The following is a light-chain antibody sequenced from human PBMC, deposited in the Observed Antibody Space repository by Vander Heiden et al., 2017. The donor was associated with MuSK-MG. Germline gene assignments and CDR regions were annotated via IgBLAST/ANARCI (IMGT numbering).Light chain of an antibody. Sequence: DIQMTQYPSSVSASVGDRVTITCRASQDISSRLAWYQQKPGKAPNLLIYAASSLQSGVPSRFSGSGSGTDFTLTIGSLQPEDFATYYCQQADSFPRTFGPGTKVDIK. CDR1: QDISSR. CDR3: QQADSFPRT. V-gene: IGKV1-12*01. CDR2: AAS. J-gene: IGKJ3*01.